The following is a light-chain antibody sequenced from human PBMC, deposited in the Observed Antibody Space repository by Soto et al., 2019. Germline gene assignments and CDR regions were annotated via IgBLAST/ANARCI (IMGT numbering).Light chain of an antibody. CDR2: KSS. CDR1: QSIGNW. V-gene: IGKV1-5*03. Sequence: DIQMTQSPSTLSASVGDRVTITWRACQSIGNWLAWYQQKLGKAPKLLIYKSSNLETGVPSRFSGSGSGTEFTLTISCLQPDDFAIYYCQQYDDYPRTFGQGTKVEIK. J-gene: IGKJ1*01. CDR3: QQYDDYPRT.